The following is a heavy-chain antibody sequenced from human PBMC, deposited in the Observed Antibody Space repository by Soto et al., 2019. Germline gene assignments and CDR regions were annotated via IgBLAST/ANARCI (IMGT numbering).Heavy chain of an antibody. CDR2: IYYSGNT. CDR1: GGSISTYY. V-gene: IGHV4-59*01. J-gene: IGHJ4*02. Sequence: QVQLQESGPGLVKPSETLSLTCTVSGGSISTYYWSWIRQPPGKGLEWVAYIYYSGNTNYNPSLRIRVTVSVDTSKNQFSLKLTSVTAADTAVYYCARFVRGMKYYFDYWGQGTLVTVSS. D-gene: IGHD3-10*02. CDR3: ARFVRGMKYYFDY.